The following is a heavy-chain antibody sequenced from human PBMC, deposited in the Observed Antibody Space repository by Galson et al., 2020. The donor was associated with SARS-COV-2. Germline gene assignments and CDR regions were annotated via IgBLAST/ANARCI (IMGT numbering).Heavy chain of an antibody. D-gene: IGHD3-22*01. J-gene: IGHJ3*02. V-gene: IGHV4-31*03. CDR1: GGSISSSGYY. CDR3: ARAHITMIVLVKAFDS. CDR2: IYYSGST. Sequence: SETLSLTCTVSGGSISSSGYYRSWIRQHPGKGLEWIGYIYYSGSTYYNPSLKSRVTISVDTSKNQFSLKLGSVTAADTAVYYCARAHITMIVLVKAFDSWGQGTMVTVSS.